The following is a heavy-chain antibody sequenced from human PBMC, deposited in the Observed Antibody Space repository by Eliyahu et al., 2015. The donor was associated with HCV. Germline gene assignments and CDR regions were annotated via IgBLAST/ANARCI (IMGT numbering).Heavy chain of an antibody. CDR1: GFSLTTRGTC. D-gene: IGHD6-6*01. V-gene: IGHV2-70*01. CDR3: ALSYRSSSLEEIYYYYYFGMDV. Sequence: QVTLRESGPALVKPTQTLTLTCTFSGFSLTTRGTCVNWIRQPPGKALEWLALIDWNDKEYYIPSPKTPLTVSKDTSKNQVVLTMTNMDPVDTATYYCALSYRSSSLEEIYYYYYFGMDVWGQGATVTVSS. CDR2: IDWNDKE. J-gene: IGHJ6*01.